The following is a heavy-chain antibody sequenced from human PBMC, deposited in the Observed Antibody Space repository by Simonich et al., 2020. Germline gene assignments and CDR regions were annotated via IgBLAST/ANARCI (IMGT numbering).Heavy chain of an antibody. CDR2: RNPNNGGT. Sequence: QVQLVQSGAEVKKPGASVKVSCKASGYPFTGYYMHWVRQAPGQGLGGMGWRNPNNGGTHYAQKVQGRVTMTRDTSISTAYMELSRLRSDDTAVYYCARVRFEAFDIWGQGTMVTVSS. J-gene: IGHJ3*02. CDR3: ARVRFEAFDI. V-gene: IGHV1-2*02. CDR1: GYPFTGYY.